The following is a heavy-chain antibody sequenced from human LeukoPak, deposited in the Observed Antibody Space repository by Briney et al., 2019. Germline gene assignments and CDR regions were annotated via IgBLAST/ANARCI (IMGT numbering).Heavy chain of an antibody. J-gene: IGHJ4*02. D-gene: IGHD2-2*01. CDR2: ISGSGGST. CDR1: GFTFSSYA. CDR3: ASPLNVVVPAANSGGSQSYYEQGLVDY. Sequence: PGGSLRLSCAASGFTFSSYAMSWVRQAPGKGLEWVSAISGSGGSTYYADSVKGRFTISRDNSKNTLYLQMNSLRAEDTAVYYCASPLNVVVPAANSGGSQSYYEQGLVDYWGQGTLVTVSS. V-gene: IGHV3-23*01.